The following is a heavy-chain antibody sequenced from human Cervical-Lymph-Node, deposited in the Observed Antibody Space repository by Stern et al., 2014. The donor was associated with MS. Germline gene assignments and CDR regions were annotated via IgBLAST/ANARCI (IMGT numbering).Heavy chain of an antibody. CDR3: ARQSYDSSGMGAFDI. Sequence: EVQLVESGAEVKKPGESLRISCKGSGYSFTSYWISWVRQMPGKGLEWMGRIDPSDSYTNYSPSFQGHVTISADKSISTAYLQWSSLKASDTAMYYCARQSYDSSGMGAFDIWGQGTMVTVSS. V-gene: IGHV5-10-1*03. J-gene: IGHJ3*02. D-gene: IGHD3-22*01. CDR1: GYSFTSYW. CDR2: IDPSDSYT.